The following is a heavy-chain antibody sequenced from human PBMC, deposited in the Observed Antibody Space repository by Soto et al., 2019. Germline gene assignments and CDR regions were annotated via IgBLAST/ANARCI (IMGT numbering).Heavy chain of an antibody. D-gene: IGHD6-13*01. Sequence: ASETLSLTCTVSGGSISSYYWSWLRQPAGKGLEWIGRIHTTENTNYNPSLKSRVTMSVDTSNNQFSLRLSSLTAADTAVYYCARALSSAAGLYFDYWGQGTLVTVSS. CDR1: GGSISSYY. CDR2: IHTTENT. J-gene: IGHJ4*02. CDR3: ARALSSAAGLYFDY. V-gene: IGHV4-4*07.